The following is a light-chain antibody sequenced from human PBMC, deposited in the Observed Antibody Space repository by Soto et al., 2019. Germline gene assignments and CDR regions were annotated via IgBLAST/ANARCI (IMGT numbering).Light chain of an antibody. J-gene: IGKJ4*01. CDR3: QQDYSTPLT. CDR2: WAS. CDR1: QSVLYSSSNKNY. V-gene: IGKV4-1*01. Sequence: DIVMTQSPDSLAVSLGERATINCKSSQSVLYSSSNKNYLAWYQQKPGQPPKLLIYWASTRESGVPDRFSGSGSGTDFTLTIVSLQAEDVAVYYCQQDYSTPLTFGGGTKVEIK.